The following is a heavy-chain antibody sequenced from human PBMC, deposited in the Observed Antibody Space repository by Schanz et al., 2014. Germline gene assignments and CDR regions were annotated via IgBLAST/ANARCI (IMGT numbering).Heavy chain of an antibody. Sequence: EVQLVESGGGLVKPGGSLRLSCATSGFTFSSYWMHWVRQVPGKGLVWVSRIKSDGSSTSYADSVKGRFTISRDSSKNTLYLQMNSLRPEDTAVYYCARGGFGEVSYFDYWGQGTLVTVSS. CDR2: IKSDGSST. D-gene: IGHD3-10*01. CDR1: GFTFSSYW. V-gene: IGHV3-74*02. J-gene: IGHJ4*02. CDR3: ARGGFGEVSYFDY.